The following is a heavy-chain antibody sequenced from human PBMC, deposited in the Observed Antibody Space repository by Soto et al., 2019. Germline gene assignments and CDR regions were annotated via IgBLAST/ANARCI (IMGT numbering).Heavy chain of an antibody. CDR3: ARSQGSSTSLEIYYYYYYGLEV. CDR2: IIPIPGTA. D-gene: IGHD2-2*01. CDR1: GGTFSSYA. V-gene: IGHV1-69*01. Sequence: QVQLVQSVAEVKKPGSSVKVSCKASGGTFSSYAISWVRQAPGHGLEWMGGIIPIPGTANDAQKFQGRVTISADESTSTDYVERSSLRSEETAVYYCARSQGSSTSLEIYYYYYYGLEVGGQGTRVTVSS. J-gene: IGHJ6*02.